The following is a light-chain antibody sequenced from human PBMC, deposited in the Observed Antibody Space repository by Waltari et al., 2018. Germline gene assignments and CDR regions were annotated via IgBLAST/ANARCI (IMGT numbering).Light chain of an antibody. CDR3: MQALQTPYS. CDR2: RVS. J-gene: IGKJ2*03. CDR1: QSLLHSNGNTY. V-gene: IGKV2-29*02. Sequence: DIVMTQTPLSLPVTPGETASISCRSSQSLLHSNGNTYLYWYLQKPGQPPRLLIYRVSNRFSGVPDRFSGSGSGTDFTLKISRVEAEDVGVYYCMQALQTPYSFGQGTKVEIK.